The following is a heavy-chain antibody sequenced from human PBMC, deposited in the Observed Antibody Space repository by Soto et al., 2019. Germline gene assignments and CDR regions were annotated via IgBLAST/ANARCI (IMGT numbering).Heavy chain of an antibody. CDR3: AKDVIAARPEFYYYYGMDV. J-gene: IGHJ6*02. D-gene: IGHD6-6*01. V-gene: IGHV3-23*01. CDR2: ISGSGGST. Sequence: GGSLRLSCAASGVPFSSYAMSWVRQAPGKGLEWVSAISGSGGSTYYADSVKGRFTISRDNSKNTLYLQMNSLRAEDTAVYYCAKDVIAARPEFYYYYGMDVWGQGTTVTVS. CDR1: GVPFSSYA.